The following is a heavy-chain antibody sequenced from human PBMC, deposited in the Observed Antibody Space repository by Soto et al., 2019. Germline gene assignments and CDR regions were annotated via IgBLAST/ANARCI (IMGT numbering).Heavy chain of an antibody. CDR1: GGSISDDY. CDR3: ARSYYDRGGYAIDP. Sequence: SETLSLTCRVSGGSISDDYWSWIRQPPGKRLEWIGYMYKGGSINYNPSLKSRVTISVDTSKNQFSLKLSSVTAADTAVYYCARSYYDRGGYAIDPWGQGTLVTVSS. V-gene: IGHV4-4*09. D-gene: IGHD3-22*01. J-gene: IGHJ5*02. CDR2: MYKGGSI.